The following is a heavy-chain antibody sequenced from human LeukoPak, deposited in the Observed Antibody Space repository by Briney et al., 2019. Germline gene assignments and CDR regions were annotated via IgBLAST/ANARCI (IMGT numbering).Heavy chain of an antibody. CDR1: GFTLSAYW. CDR2: IKQDGSDK. J-gene: IGHJ6*02. CDR3: ARDYRGKDV. D-gene: IGHD3-16*02. Sequence: PGGSLRLSCAASGFTLSAYWMSWVRQAPGKGLEWVANIKQDGSDKFYADSMKGRFTISRDNAKNSVYLQMDSLRVEDTAVYYCARDYRGKDVWGRGTTVTVSS. V-gene: IGHV3-7*01.